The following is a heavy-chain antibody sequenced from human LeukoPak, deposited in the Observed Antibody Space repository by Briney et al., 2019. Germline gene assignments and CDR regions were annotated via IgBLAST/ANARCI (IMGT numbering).Heavy chain of an antibody. D-gene: IGHD6-19*01. CDR3: AKVGWDQYYFDY. J-gene: IGHJ4*02. Sequence: GGSLRLSCAASGFTFSSYAMSWVRQAPGKGLEWVSAISGSGGGTYYADSVKGRFTISRDNSKNTVYLQMNSLRAEDTAVYYCAKVGWDQYYFDYWGQGTLVTVSS. CDR2: ISGSGGGT. V-gene: IGHV3-23*01. CDR1: GFTFSSYA.